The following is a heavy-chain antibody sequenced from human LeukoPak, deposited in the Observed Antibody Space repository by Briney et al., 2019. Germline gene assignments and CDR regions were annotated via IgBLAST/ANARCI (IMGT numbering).Heavy chain of an antibody. CDR2: TTGSTAAT. CDR1: GFTFTNYA. D-gene: IGHD1/OR15-1a*01. CDR3: AREQTRGGDLDY. V-gene: IGHV3-23*01. Sequence: PGGSLRLSCAASGFTFTNYAMSWVRQTPGKGLEWVSTTTGSTAATYHADSVRGRFTISRDNSQNTLSLQMYSLRVEDTAVYYCAREQTRGGDLDYWGQGALVTVSS. J-gene: IGHJ4*02.